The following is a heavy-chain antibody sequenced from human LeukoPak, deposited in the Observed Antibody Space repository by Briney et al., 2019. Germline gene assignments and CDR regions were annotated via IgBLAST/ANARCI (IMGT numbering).Heavy chain of an antibody. Sequence: SETLSLTCTVSGGSMSSYYWSWIRQPPGKGLEWIGYIYYSGSIKYNPSLKSRVTISVDTSKNQFSLKLSSVTAADTAVYCARGARAGYNLEPFDYWGQGTLVTVSS. CDR2: IYYSGSI. CDR1: GGSMSSYY. CDR3: ARGARAGYNLEPFDY. V-gene: IGHV4-59*08. D-gene: IGHD5-24*01. J-gene: IGHJ4*02.